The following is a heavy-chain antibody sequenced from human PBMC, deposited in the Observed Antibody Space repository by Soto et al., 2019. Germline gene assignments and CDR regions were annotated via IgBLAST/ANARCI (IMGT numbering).Heavy chain of an antibody. CDR3: AILDLYGEQGNNWFDP. CDR2: INAGNGNT. Sequence: ASVKVSCKASGYTFTSYAMHWVRQAPGQRLEWMGWINAGNGNTKYSQKFQGRVTITRDTSASTAYMELSSLRSEDTAVYYCAILDLYGEQGNNWFDPWGQGTLVTVSS. V-gene: IGHV1-3*01. J-gene: IGHJ5*02. CDR1: GYTFTSYA. D-gene: IGHD4-17*01.